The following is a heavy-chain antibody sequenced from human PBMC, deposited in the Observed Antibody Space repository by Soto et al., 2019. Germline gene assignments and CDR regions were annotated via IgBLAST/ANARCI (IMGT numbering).Heavy chain of an antibody. CDR3: PRDPRICFGKLFRRANWFAP. V-gene: IGHV3-48*02. CDR1: GFTFSSYS. CDR2: ISSSSSTI. D-gene: IGHD3-10*01. Sequence: EVQLVESGGGLVQPGGSLRLSCAASGFTFSSYSMNWVRQAPGKGLEWVSYISSSSSTIYYADSVKGRFTISRDNAKNSLYLQMNSLRDEETAVYYCPRDPRICFGKLFRRANWFAPWGQRTLVTASS. J-gene: IGHJ5*02.